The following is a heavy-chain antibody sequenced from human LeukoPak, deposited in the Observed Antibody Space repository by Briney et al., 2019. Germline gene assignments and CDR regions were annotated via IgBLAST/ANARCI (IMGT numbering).Heavy chain of an antibody. CDR3: ARVLDPYYDILIGHDAFDI. CDR1: GFTFSSYW. Sequence: GGSLRLSCAASGFTFSSYWMSWVRQAPGKGLEWVANIKQDGSEIYYVDSVKGRFTISRDNAKNALFLQMISLRVEDTAVYYCARVLDPYYDILIGHDAFDIWGLGVMVTVSS. V-gene: IGHV3-7*02. CDR2: IKQDGSEI. J-gene: IGHJ3*02. D-gene: IGHD3-9*01.